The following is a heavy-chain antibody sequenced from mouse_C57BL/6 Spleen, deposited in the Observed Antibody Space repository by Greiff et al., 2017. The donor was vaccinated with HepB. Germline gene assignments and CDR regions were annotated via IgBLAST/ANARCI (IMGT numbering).Heavy chain of an antibody. Sequence: VQLQQSGAELVRPGASVKLSCKASGYTFTDYYINWVKQRPGQGLEWIARIDPGSGNTYYNEKFKGKATLTAEKSSSTAYMQLSSLTSEDSAVYFCARSLYCDYDGGYFDVWGTGTTVTVSS. CDR2: IDPGSGNT. V-gene: IGHV1-76*01. J-gene: IGHJ1*03. CDR1: GYTFTDYY. D-gene: IGHD2-4*01. CDR3: ARSLYCDYDGGYFDV.